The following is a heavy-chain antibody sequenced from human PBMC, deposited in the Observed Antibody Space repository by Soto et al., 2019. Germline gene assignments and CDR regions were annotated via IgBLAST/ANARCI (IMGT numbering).Heavy chain of an antibody. V-gene: IGHV3-23*01. J-gene: IGHJ4*02. Sequence: GSLRLSCAASGFSFSSYAMSCVRQAPPQGLEWVSSISTRGGRTYYADSVKGRFSISRDNSANAVYLDMDNLRAEDTGIYYEPKDFYYDASAQYSDLYFDSWGQGA. CDR3: PKDFYYDASAQYSDLYFDS. CDR2: ISTRGGRT. CDR1: GFSFSSYA. D-gene: IGHD3-16*01.